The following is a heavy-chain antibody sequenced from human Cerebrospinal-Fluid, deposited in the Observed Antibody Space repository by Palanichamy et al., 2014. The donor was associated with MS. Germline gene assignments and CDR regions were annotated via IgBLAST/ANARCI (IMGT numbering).Heavy chain of an antibody. D-gene: IGHD1-26*01. V-gene: IGHV3-23*01. J-gene: IGHJ4*02. CDR2: ISDSAGST. CDR3: SKDAHPSPILGATHFDS. CDR1: GFTFSKYA. Sequence: EVPLLESGGGLVQPGGSLRLSCVASGFTFSKYAMSWVRQAPGKGLEWVAGISDSAGSTYYAGSVKGRFTISRDNSANTLFLQMNNLRAGDTAVYYCSKDAHPSPILGATHFDSWGQGTLVTVSS.